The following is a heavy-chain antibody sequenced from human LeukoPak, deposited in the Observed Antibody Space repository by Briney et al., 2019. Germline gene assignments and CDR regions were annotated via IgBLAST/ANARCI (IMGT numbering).Heavy chain of an antibody. V-gene: IGHV3-21*01. CDR2: INSNSRAI. CDR3: ARSVAGSPYFFD. D-gene: IGHD6-19*01. Sequence: GGSLRLSCAASGXTFSTYTMNWVRQAPGKGLEWVSSINSNSRAIYYADSAEGRFTISRDNAKNSLHPQMNSLRAEDTAVYYCARSVAGSPYFFDWGQGTLVTVSS. J-gene: IGHJ4*02. CDR1: GXTFSTYT.